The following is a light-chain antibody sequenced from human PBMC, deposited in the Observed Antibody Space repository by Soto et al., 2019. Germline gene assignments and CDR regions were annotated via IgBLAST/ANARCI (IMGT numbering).Light chain of an antibody. CDR3: QQRSNWPPLT. CDR1: QSIASSY. J-gene: IGKJ4*01. CDR2: RTF. Sequence: EIVLTQSPGTLSLSPGQRATLSCRASQSIASSYLAWYQQKPGQPPRLLLYRTFNRATGIPDRFSGSGSGTDFTLTISRLEPEDFAVYYCQQRSNWPPLTFGRGTKVDIK. V-gene: IGKV3D-20*02.